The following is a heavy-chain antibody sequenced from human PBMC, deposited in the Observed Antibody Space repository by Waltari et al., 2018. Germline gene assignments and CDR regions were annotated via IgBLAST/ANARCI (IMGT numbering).Heavy chain of an antibody. Sequence: EVQLLESGGGLAQPGGSLRLSCEASEFTFSNYAMSWVRQAPGKGLEGISGMSGSGDSTYYADSVTGRFTISRDNSKNTLYLQMNSLRAEDTAVYYCANSTLKGYYWGQGTLVTVSS. CDR1: EFTFSNYA. J-gene: IGHJ4*02. CDR2: MSGSGDST. CDR3: ANSTLKGYY. V-gene: IGHV3-23*01.